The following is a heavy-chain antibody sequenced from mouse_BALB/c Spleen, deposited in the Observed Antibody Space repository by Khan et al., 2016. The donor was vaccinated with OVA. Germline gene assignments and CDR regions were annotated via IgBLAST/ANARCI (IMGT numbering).Heavy chain of an antibody. J-gene: IGHJ3*01. V-gene: IGHV1-18*01. CDR1: GYSFTDYT. CDR3: ARGNYYGSNSWFAY. CDR2: INPYNGFT. D-gene: IGHD1-1*01. Sequence: VQLQQSGPELVKPGASMKISCKASGYSFTDYTMNWVKQSHGKNLEWIGLINPYNGFTSYNQKFKGKATLTVDKSSSTAYMELLSLTSEASAVYYCARGNYYGSNSWFAYWGQGTLVTVSA.